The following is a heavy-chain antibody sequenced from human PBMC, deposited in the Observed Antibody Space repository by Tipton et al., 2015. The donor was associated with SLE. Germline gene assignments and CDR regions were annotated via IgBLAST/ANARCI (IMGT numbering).Heavy chain of an antibody. CDR3: ARAAYYYDSYDY. D-gene: IGHD3-22*01. CDR1: GGSFSGYY. CDR2: INHSGST. J-gene: IGHJ4*02. V-gene: IGHV4-34*01. Sequence: GLVKPSETLSLTCAVYGGSFSGYYWRWIRQPPGKGLEWIGEINHSGSTNYNPSLKSRVTISVDTSKNQFSLKLSSVIAADTAVYYCARAAYYYDSYDYWGQGTLVTVSS.